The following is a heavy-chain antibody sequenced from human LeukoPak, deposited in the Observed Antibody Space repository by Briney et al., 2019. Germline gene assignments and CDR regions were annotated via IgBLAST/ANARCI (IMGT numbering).Heavy chain of an antibody. Sequence: ASVKVSCKASGYTFTGYYMHWVRQAPGQGLEWMGWINPNSGGTNYAQKFQGRVTMTRDTSISTAYMELSSLRSEDTAVYYCATPVGATILGLGYWGQGTLVTVSS. CDR3: ATPVGATILGLGY. CDR2: INPNSGGT. J-gene: IGHJ4*02. V-gene: IGHV1-2*02. CDR1: GYTFTGYY. D-gene: IGHD1-26*01.